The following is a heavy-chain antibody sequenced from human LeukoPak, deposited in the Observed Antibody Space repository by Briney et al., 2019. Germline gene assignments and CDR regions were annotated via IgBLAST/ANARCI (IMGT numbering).Heavy chain of an antibody. CDR2: ISWNSGSI. Sequence: GGSLRLSCAASGFTFDDYAMHWVRQAPGKGLEWVSGISWNSGSIGYADSVKGRFTISRDNAKNSLYLQMNSLRAEDMALYYCAKGDSSGYYYLFDYWGQGTLVTVSS. J-gene: IGHJ4*02. CDR1: GFTFDDYA. CDR3: AKGDSSGYYYLFDY. V-gene: IGHV3-9*03. D-gene: IGHD3-22*01.